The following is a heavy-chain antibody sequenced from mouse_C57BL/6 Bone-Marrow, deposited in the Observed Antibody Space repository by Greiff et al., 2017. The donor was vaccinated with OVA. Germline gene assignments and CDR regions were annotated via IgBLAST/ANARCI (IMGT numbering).Heavy chain of an antibody. CDR2: INPYNGGT. CDR1: GYTFTDYY. CDR3: ARWTHYYGSSSYAMDY. V-gene: IGHV1-19*01. D-gene: IGHD1-1*01. Sequence: VQLKQSGPVLVKPGASVKMSCKASGYTFTDYYMNWVKQSHGKSLEWLGVINPYNGGTSYKQKFKGKATLTVDKSSSTAYMELNSLTSEDSAVYYCARWTHYYGSSSYAMDYWGQGTSVTVSS. J-gene: IGHJ4*01.